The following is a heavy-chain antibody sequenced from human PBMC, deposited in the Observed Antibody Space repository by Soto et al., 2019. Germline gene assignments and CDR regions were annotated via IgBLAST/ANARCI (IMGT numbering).Heavy chain of an antibody. CDR2: MYSGGNS. V-gene: IGHV3-53*01. J-gene: IGHJ5*02. CDR1: GFIVSSNY. CDR3: TRGDL. Sequence: RLSCAASGFIVSSNYMSWVRQAPGKGLEWVSTMYSGGNSYYVDSVKGRFTISRDISKNALYLQMNSLRAEDTAMYYCTRGDLWGQGTLVTVSS.